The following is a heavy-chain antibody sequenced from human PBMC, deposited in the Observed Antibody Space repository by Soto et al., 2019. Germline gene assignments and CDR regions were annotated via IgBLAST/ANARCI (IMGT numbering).Heavy chain of an antibody. Sequence: GGSLRLSCAASGFTFSSYAMHWVRQAPGKGLEWVAVISYDGSNKYYADSVKGRFTISRDNSKNTLCLQMNSLRAEDTAVYYCAKNLAVAVSYGMDVWGQGTTVTVS. J-gene: IGHJ6*02. CDR1: GFTFSSYA. D-gene: IGHD6-19*01. CDR3: AKNLAVAVSYGMDV. CDR2: ISYDGSNK. V-gene: IGHV3-30-3*02.